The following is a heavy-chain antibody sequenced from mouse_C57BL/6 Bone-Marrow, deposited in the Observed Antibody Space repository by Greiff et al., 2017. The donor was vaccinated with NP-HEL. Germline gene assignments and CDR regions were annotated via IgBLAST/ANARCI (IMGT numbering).Heavy chain of an antibody. D-gene: IGHD1-1*01. CDR1: GYTFTSYW. V-gene: IGHV1-50*01. CDR2: IDPSDSYT. CDR3: AREGIYYYGPFAY. J-gene: IGHJ3*01. Sequence: VQLQQPGAELVKPGASVKLSCKASGYTFTSYWMQWVKQRPGQGLEWIGEIDPSDSYTNYNQKFKGKATLTVDTSSSTAYMQLSSLTSEDSAVYYGAREGIYYYGPFAYWGQGTLVTVSA.